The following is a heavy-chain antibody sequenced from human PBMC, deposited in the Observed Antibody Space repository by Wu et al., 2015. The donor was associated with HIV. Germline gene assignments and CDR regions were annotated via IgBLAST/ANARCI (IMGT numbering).Heavy chain of an antibody. D-gene: IGHD6-25*01. CDR1: GDGFTSYA. V-gene: IGHV1-69*05. CDR2: INPLFGTT. Sequence: QVQLVQFGAEVKKPGSSVKITCKASGDGFTSYAVSWVRQAPGQGLEWMGGINPLFGTTKHTQKFQDRVTFTTDELKTTAYMELRSLRYEDTAVYFCASPRSPGFSSAWPTYFDYWGQGTLVTVSS. J-gene: IGHJ4*02. CDR3: ASPRSPGFSSAWPTYFDY.